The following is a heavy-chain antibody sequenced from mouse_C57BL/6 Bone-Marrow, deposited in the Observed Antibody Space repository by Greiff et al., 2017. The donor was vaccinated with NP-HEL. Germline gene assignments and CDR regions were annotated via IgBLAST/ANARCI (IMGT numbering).Heavy chain of an antibody. J-gene: IGHJ3*01. CDR2: IDPSDSYT. CDR1: GYTFTSYW. CDR3: AREEIYYGYGGFAY. Sequence: VQLQQPGAELVMPGASVKLSCKASGYTFTSYWMHWVKQRPGQGLEWIGEIDPSDSYTNYNQKFKGKSTLTVDKSSSTAYMPLSSLTSEDSAVYYCAREEIYYGYGGFAYWGQGTLVTVSA. D-gene: IGHD2-2*01. V-gene: IGHV1-69*01.